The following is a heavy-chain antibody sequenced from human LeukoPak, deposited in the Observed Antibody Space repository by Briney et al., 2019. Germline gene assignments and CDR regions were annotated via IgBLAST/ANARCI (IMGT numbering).Heavy chain of an antibody. CDR1: GGSFSGYY. V-gene: IGHV4-59*10. Sequence: SETLSLTGAVYGGSFSGYYWSWIRQPAGKGLEWIGRIYSSGRTNYNPSLKSRVTLSIDTSNNQFSLKLTSVTAADTALYYCARAPAGCGGTCSFDYWGQGTLVTVSS. J-gene: IGHJ4*02. CDR2: IYSSGRT. CDR3: ARAPAGCGGTCSFDY. D-gene: IGHD2-15*01.